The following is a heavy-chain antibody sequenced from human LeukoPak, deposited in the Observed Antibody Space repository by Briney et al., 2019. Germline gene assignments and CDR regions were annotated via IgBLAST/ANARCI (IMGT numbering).Heavy chain of an antibody. J-gene: IGHJ3*02. V-gene: IGHV4-34*01. CDR3: AREGSSREVRDDDAFDI. CDR1: GGSFSGYY. CDR2: INHSGST. D-gene: IGHD6-13*01. Sequence: KPSETLSLTCAVYGGSFSGYYWSWIRQPPGKGLEWIGEINHSGSTNYNPSLKSRVTLSVDTSKNQFSLKLSSMTAADTAVYYCAREGSSREVRDDDAFDIWGQGTMVTVSS.